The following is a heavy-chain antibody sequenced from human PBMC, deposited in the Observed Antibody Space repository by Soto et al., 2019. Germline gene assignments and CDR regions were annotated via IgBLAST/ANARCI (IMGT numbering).Heavy chain of an antibody. Sequence: PSQTLSLTCAISGDSVSSNSAAWNWIRQSPSGGLEWLGRTYYRSKWYADYALSVRSRITIIPDTSKNQFSLHLNSVTPEDTAVYYCARYTSSWYLEYWGQGNLVTVSS. CDR3: ARYTSSWYLEY. V-gene: IGHV6-1*01. D-gene: IGHD2-15*01. CDR1: GDSVSSNSAA. J-gene: IGHJ4*02. CDR2: TYYRSKWYA.